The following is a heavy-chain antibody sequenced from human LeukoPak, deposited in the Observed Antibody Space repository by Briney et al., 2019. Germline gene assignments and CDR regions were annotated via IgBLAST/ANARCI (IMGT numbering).Heavy chain of an antibody. D-gene: IGHD3-10*02. CDR1: GFTFSSYS. CDR2: ISSSSSYI. CDR3: AELGITMIGGV. V-gene: IGHV3-21*01. Sequence: GGSLRLSCAASGFTFSSYSMNWVRQAPGKGLEWVSSISSSSSYIYYADSVKGRFTISRDNAKNSLSLQMNSLRAEDTAVYYCAELGITMIGGVWGKGTTVTISS. J-gene: IGHJ6*04.